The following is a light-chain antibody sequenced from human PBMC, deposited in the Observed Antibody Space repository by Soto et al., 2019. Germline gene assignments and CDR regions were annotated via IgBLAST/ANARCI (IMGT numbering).Light chain of an antibody. J-gene: IGLJ3*02. Sequence: QSALTQPRSVSGSPGQPVTISCTGSSSNIGANYDVHWYQVLPGTAPKLLIYANTNRPSGVPDRFSGSKSGTSASLAITGLQAEDEADYYCQSYDNSLSGPVVFGGGTKLTVL. CDR3: QSYDNSLSGPVV. V-gene: IGLV1-40*01. CDR2: ANT. CDR1: SSNIGANYD.